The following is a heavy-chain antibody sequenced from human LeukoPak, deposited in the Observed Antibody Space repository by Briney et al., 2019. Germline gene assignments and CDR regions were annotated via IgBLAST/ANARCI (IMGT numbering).Heavy chain of an antibody. J-gene: IGHJ4*02. CDR3: ARGAPPDY. Sequence: GGSLRLSCAASGFIFSDYAMYWVRQAPGKGLEWVAVMSYDGSNKHYADSVKGRFTISKDNSKNTLSLQMNSLGVEDTAVYYRARGAPPDYWGQGTLVTVSS. CDR1: GFIFSDYA. V-gene: IGHV3-30*04. CDR2: MSYDGSNK.